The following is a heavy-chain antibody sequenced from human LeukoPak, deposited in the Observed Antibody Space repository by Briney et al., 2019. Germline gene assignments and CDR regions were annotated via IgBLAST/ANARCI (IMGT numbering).Heavy chain of an antibody. CDR1: GFTFDDYA. CDR2: IRWNNDNI. D-gene: IGHD5-18*01. J-gene: IGHJ2*01. CDR3: PKAPGYSYGNWYFDL. V-gene: IGHV3-9*01. Sequence: GRSLRLSCAASGFTFDDYATHCVRQAPGKGLEWVSGIRWNNDNIGYADSVKGRFTISRDNAENSLYLQMSGLRTEDTAVYFCPKAPGYSYGNWYFDLWGRGTLVTVS.